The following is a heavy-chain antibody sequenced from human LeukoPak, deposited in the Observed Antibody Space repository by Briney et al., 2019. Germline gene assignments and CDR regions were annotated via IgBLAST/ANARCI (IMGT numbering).Heavy chain of an antibody. CDR2: INPNSGDT. CDR3: ARDYCSSTSCLFDY. J-gene: IGHJ4*02. V-gene: IGHV1-2*06. Sequence: GASVKVSCEASGYTFTGYHMHWVRQAPGQGLEWMGRINPNSGDTNYAQKFQGRVTMTRDTSISTAYMELSRLRSDDTAVYYCARDYCSSTSCLFDYWGQGPLVTVSS. CDR1: GYTFTGYH. D-gene: IGHD2-2*01.